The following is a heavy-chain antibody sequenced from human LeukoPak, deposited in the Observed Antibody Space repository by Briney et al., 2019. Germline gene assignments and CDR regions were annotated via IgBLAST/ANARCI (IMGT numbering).Heavy chain of an antibody. CDR1: GGTFSSYA. V-gene: IGHV1-18*01. Sequence: ASVKVSCKASGGTFSSYAISWVRQAPGQGLEWMGWISAYNGNTNYAQKLQGRVTMTTDTSTSTAYMELRSLRSDDTAVYYCARAPSSSWYLYYFDYWGQGTLVTVSS. J-gene: IGHJ4*02. CDR2: ISAYNGNT. D-gene: IGHD6-13*01. CDR3: ARAPSSSWYLYYFDY.